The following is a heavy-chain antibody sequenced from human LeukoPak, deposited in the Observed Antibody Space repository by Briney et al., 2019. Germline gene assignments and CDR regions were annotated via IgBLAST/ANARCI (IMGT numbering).Heavy chain of an antibody. CDR1: GGSIGIDDYY. CDR3: ARVRDPYYYYMDV. D-gene: IGHD5-24*01. CDR2: IYHRGTI. J-gene: IGHJ6*03. V-gene: IGHV4-30-2*01. Sequence: PSETLSLTCTVSGGSIGIDDYYWTWIRQPPGRGLEWIGYIYHRGTIYYNPSLESRVTISVDRSKNQFSLKLSSVTAADTAMFYCARVRDPYYYYMDVWGKGTTVTVSS.